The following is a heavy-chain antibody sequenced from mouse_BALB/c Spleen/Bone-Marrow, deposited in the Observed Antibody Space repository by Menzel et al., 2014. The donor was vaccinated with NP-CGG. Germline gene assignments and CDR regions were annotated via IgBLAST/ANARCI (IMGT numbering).Heavy chain of an antibody. D-gene: IGHD1-1*01. CDR2: IWGGGST. J-gene: IGHJ1*01. V-gene: IGHV2-6-4*01. CDR3: ARVVATDWYFDV. Sequence: AKLVDSGPGLVAPSQSLSITCTVSGFPLSRYSVHWVRQPPGKGLEWLGMIWGGGSTDYNSALKSRLSISKDNSKSQVFLKMNSLQTDDTAMYHCARVVATDWYFDVWGAGTTVTVSS. CDR1: GFPLSRYS.